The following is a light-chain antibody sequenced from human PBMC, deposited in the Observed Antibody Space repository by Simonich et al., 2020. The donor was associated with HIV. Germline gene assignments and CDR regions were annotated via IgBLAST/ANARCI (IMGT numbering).Light chain of an antibody. CDR2: KAS. Sequence: DIQMTQSPSSLSASVGDRVTITCRASQSINSWLALYQQKPGKAPKLLIYKASSLESGVPSRFSGSGSGTEFTLTISSLQAEDVAVYYCHQYYNTPRTFGQGTKVEIK. V-gene: IGKV1-5*03. J-gene: IGKJ1*01. CDR3: HQYYNTPRT. CDR1: QSINSW.